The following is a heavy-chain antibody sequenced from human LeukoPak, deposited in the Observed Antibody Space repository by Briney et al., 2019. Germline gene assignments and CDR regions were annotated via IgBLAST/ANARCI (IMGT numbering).Heavy chain of an antibody. J-gene: IGHJ5*02. CDR2: ISYDGSNK. Sequence: PGRSLRLSCAASGFTFSSYAMHWVRQAPGKGLEWVAVISYDGSNKYYADSVKGRFTISRDNSKSTLYLQMNSLRAEDTAVYYCSKDLTSDFGGDFDPWGQGTLVTVSS. V-gene: IGHV3-30-3*01. CDR3: SKDLTSDFGGDFDP. CDR1: GFTFSSYA. D-gene: IGHD3-10*01.